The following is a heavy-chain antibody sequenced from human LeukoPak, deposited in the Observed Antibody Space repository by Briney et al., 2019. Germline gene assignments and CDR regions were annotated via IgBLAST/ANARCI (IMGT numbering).Heavy chain of an antibody. D-gene: IGHD3-22*01. V-gene: IGHV4-39*01. J-gene: IGHJ4*02. CDR3: ARRPNYYDSSGQFDY. Sequence: PSETLSLTCTVSGGSISSSSYYWGWIRQPPGKGLEWIGSIYYSGSTYYNPSLKSRVTISVDTSKNQFSLKLSSVTAADTAVYYCARRPNYYDSSGQFDYWGQGTLVTVSS. CDR2: IYYSGST. CDR1: GGSISSSSYY.